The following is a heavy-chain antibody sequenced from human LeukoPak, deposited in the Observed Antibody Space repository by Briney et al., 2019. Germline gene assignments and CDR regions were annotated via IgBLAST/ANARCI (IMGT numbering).Heavy chain of an antibody. J-gene: IGHJ5*01. V-gene: IGHV4-34*01. CDR2: INPRGRT. CDR3: ARGRGCSGRWFDY. D-gene: IGHD6-19*01. CDR1: GGSFSSYY. Sequence: SESLSLTCAVSGGSFSSYYWSWVRQPPGKGLEWIGEINPRGRTNYNPYPKRRVTISVDTCKNQFSLKLSSVTAADTGVYYCARGRGCSGRWFDYWGQGTLVTVSS.